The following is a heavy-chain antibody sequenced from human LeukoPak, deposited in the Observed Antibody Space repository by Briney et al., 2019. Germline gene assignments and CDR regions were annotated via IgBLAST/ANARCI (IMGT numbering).Heavy chain of an antibody. V-gene: IGHV3-23*01. CDR1: GFTFDDYA. Sequence: PGRSLRLSCAASGFTFDDYAMHWVRQAPGKGLEWVSAISTGGSSTYYTDSVKGRFTISRDNSRNTLYLQMNSLRAEDTALYYCAKDAVGVAAPYVWGQGTTVTVSS. CDR3: AKDAVGVAAPYV. J-gene: IGHJ6*02. D-gene: IGHD2-15*01. CDR2: ISTGGSST.